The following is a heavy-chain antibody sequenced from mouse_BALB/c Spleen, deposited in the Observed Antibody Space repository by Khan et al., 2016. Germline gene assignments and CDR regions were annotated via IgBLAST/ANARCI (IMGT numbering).Heavy chain of an antibody. CDR2: ISDGGSYT. V-gene: IGHV5-4*02. CDR1: GFTFSDYY. CDR3: ARDLNWYFDV. Sequence: EVELVESGGGLVKPGGSLKLSCAASGFTFSDYYMYWVRQTPEKRLEWVATISDGGSYTYYPDSVKGRFTISRDNAKNNLYLQMSSLKSEDTVMYYCARDLNWYFDVWGAGTTVTVSS. J-gene: IGHJ1*01.